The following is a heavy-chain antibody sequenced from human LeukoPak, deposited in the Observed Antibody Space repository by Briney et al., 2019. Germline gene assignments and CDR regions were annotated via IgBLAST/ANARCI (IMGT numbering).Heavy chain of an antibody. Sequence: SQTLSLTCAISGDSFSSNSAAWNWTRQSPSRGLEWLGRAYYRSKWYNDYAVSVKSRITINSDTSKNQFSLQLNSVTPEDTAVYYCARDRDGDYYDGYYFDYWGQGTLVTVSS. CDR2: AYYRSKWYN. D-gene: IGHD3-22*01. V-gene: IGHV6-1*01. J-gene: IGHJ4*02. CDR3: ARDRDGDYYDGYYFDY. CDR1: GDSFSSNSAA.